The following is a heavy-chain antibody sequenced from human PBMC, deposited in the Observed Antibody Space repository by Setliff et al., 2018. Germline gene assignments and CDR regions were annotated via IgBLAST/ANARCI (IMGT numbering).Heavy chain of an antibody. Sequence: PGGSLRLACVVSGFTFDEVGMNWVRQVPGKGLEWVAGVSWNGGYITYADSGRGLFTVSRDNANNSLHLQMNSLRAEDAAFYYCAKDYLSRWWNEPPLNFGRWGQGTLVTVSS. CDR3: AKDYLSRWWNEPPLNFGR. CDR1: GFTFDEVG. J-gene: IGHJ4*01. D-gene: IGHD1-1*01. V-gene: IGHV3-20*04. CDR2: VSWNGGYI.